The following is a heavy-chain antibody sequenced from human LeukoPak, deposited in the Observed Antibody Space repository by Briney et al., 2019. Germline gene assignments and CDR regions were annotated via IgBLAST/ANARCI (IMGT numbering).Heavy chain of an antibody. J-gene: IGHJ6*04. V-gene: IGHV1-2*02. CDR3: ARDVLKGIVVVVAAEGFAMDV. CDR1: VYTFTRYY. CDR2: INPNSGGT. D-gene: IGHD2-15*01. Sequence: GASVNVSCKSSVYTFTRYYMHWVRQAPGQGLEWMGWINPNSGGTNYAQKFQGRVTMTRDTSISTAYMELSRLRSDDTAVYYCARDVLKGIVVVVAAEGFAMDVWGKGTTVTVSS.